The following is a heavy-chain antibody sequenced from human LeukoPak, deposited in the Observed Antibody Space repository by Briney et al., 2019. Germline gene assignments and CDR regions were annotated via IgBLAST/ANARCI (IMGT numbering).Heavy chain of an antibody. J-gene: IGHJ6*04. CDR2: ISSSGNNT. D-gene: IGHD3-10*02. Sequence: PGGSLRLSCAASGFTVSSNYMSWVRQAPGKGLEWVSTISSSGNNTYYTDSVKGRFTISRDNSKNTLFLQMNSLRAEDTAVYYCAELGIAMIGGVWGKGTTVTISS. V-gene: IGHV3-66*01. CDR3: AELGIAMIGGV. CDR1: GFTVSSNY.